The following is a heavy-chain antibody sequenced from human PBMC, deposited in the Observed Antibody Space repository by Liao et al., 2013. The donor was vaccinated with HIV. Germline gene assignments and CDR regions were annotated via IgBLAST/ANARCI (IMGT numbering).Heavy chain of an antibody. CDR2: IYYSGST. CDR3: ARDGSRITGIPFDY. CDR1: GGSISSSGYP. Sequence: QVQLQESGPGLVKPSETLSLTCTVSGGSISSSGYPWGWIRQPPGKGLEWIGSIYYSGSTNYNPSLKNRVTISGDTSKNQFSLKLSSVTAADTALYYCARDGSRITGIPFDYWARESWSPSPQ. J-gene: IGHJ4*02. D-gene: IGHD1-20*01. V-gene: IGHV4-39*07.